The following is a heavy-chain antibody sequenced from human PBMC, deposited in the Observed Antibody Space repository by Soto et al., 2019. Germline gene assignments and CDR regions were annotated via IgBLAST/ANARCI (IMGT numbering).Heavy chain of an antibody. CDR2: ISYDGSNT. D-gene: IGHD2-2*01. V-gene: IGHV3-30-3*01. CDR3: VRDQGRSITCQLDY. CDR1: GFTFSTYA. J-gene: IGHJ4*02. Sequence: PGGSLRLSCAVSGFTFSTYAMHWVRQAPGKGLEWVAVISYDGSNTYYADSVKGRFTISRDNMLYLQMNSLRAEDTAVYYCVRDQGRSITCQLDYWGQGTLVTVSS.